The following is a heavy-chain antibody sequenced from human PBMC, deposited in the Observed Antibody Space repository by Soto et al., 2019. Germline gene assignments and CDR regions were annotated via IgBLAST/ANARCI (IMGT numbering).Heavy chain of an antibody. CDR2: ITGNSDEI. Sequence: EMHLLESGGGLVQPGGSLRLSCAASGFTFSTYVMSWIRQAPGKGLEWVSSITGNSDEIFYAYSVRGRFTIASDNSNCKVNMQMNSLRAEDTALYYCVKRGANWGAFDVWGQGTEVTVSS. CDR3: VKRGANWGAFDV. J-gene: IGHJ3*01. CDR1: GFTFSTYV. D-gene: IGHD3-16*01. V-gene: IGHV3-23*01.